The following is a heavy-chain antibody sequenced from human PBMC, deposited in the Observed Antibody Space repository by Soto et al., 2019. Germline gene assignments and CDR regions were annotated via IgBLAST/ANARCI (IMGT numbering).Heavy chain of an antibody. CDR1: GFTFSSYW. V-gene: IGHV3-74*01. CDR3: ASDGEYSRTPIA. CDR2: INSDGSST. Sequence: EVQLVESGGGLVQPGGSLRLSCAASGFTFSSYWMHWVRQAPGKGLVWVSRINSDGSSTSYADSVKGRFTISRDNAKNTLYLQMNSLRAEDTAVYYCASDGEYSRTPIAWGQGTLVTVSS. J-gene: IGHJ4*02. D-gene: IGHD3-22*01.